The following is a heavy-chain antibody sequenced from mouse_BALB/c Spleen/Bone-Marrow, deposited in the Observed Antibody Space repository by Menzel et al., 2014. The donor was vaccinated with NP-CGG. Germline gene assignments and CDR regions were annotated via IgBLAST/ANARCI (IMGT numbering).Heavy chain of an antibody. J-gene: IGHJ4*01. CDR3: ARGGGYDYGHYYAMDY. CDR2: ISSGGST. CDR1: GFTFSSYA. D-gene: IGHD2-4*01. V-gene: IGHV5-6-5*01. Sequence: EVMLVESGGGLVKPGGSLKLSCAASGFTFSSYAMSWVRQTPGKRLEWVASISSGGSTYYLDSVKGRFTISRDNARNILYLQMSSLRSEDTAMYYCARGGGYDYGHYYAMDYWGQGTSVTVSS.